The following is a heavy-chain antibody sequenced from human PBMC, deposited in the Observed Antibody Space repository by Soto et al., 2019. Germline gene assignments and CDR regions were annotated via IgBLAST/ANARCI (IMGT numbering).Heavy chain of an antibody. D-gene: IGHD6-13*01. CDR2: IYYSGST. Sequence: SETLSLTCTVSGGSISSSSYYWGWIRQPPGKGLEWIGSIYYSGSTYYNPSLKSRVTISVDTSKNQFSLKLSSVTAADTAVYYCARSIAAAEYYFDYWGQGTLVTV. CDR3: ARSIAAAEYYFDY. CDR1: GGSISSSSYY. J-gene: IGHJ4*02. V-gene: IGHV4-39*01.